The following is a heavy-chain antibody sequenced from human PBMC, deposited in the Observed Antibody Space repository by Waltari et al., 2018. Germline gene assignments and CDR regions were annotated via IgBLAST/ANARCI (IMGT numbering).Heavy chain of an antibody. CDR3: AKDGSGYHSWDY. CDR1: GFTFSSYA. D-gene: IGHD5-12*01. J-gene: IGHJ4*02. CDR2: IYSGGST. Sequence: EVQLVESGGGLVQPGGSLRLSCAASGFTFSSYAMSWVRQAPGKGLEWVSVIYSGGSTYYADSVKGRFTISRDNSKNTLYLQMNSLRAEDTAVYYCAKDGSGYHSWDYWCQGTLVIVSS. V-gene: IGHV3-23*03.